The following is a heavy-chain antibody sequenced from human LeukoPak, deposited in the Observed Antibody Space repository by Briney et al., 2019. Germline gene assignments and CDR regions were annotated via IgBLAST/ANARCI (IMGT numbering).Heavy chain of an antibody. CDR1: GGSISSGGYY. D-gene: IGHD2-15*01. V-gene: IGHV4-31*03. Sequence: SETLSLTCTVSGGSISSGGYYWSWIRQHPGTGLEWVGYIYYSGSTYYNPSLKSRVTISVDTSKTQFSLKLSSVTAADTAVYYCARDCGSGGSCGEAFDIWGQGTMVTVSS. CDR3: ARDCGSGGSCGEAFDI. CDR2: IYYSGST. J-gene: IGHJ3*02.